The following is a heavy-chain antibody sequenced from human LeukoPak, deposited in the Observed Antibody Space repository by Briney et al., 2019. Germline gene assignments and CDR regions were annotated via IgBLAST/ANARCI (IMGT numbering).Heavy chain of an antibody. CDR1: GFTFDDYA. Sequence: GGSLRLSCAASGFTFDDYAMHWVRQAPGKGLEWVSGISWNSGSIGYADSVKGRFTISRDNAKNSLYLQMNSLRAEDTALYYCAKDMGQNYYYGMDVRGQGTTVTVSS. D-gene: IGHD3-16*01. CDR2: ISWNSGSI. CDR3: AKDMGQNYYYGMDV. V-gene: IGHV3-9*01. J-gene: IGHJ6*02.